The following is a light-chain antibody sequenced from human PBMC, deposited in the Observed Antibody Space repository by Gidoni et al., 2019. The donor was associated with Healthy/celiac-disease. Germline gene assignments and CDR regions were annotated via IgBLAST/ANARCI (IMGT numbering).Light chain of an antibody. CDR2: DVS. J-gene: IGLJ2*01. Sequence: QSALPQPASVSGSPGQSITISCTGTSSDVGGYNYVSWYQQHPGKAPKLMIYDVSNRPSGVSNRFSGSKSGNTASLTISVLQAEDEADYYCSSYTSSSTVVFGGGTKLTVL. V-gene: IGLV2-14*01. CDR3: SSYTSSSTVV. CDR1: SSDVGGYNY.